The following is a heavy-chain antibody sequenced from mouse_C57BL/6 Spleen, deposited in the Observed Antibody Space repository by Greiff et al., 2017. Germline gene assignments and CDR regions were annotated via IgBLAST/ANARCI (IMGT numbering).Heavy chain of an antibody. CDR1: GFTFSSYA. CDR2: ISDGGSYT. D-gene: IGHD1-1*01. J-gene: IGHJ1*03. Sequence: EVKLMESGGGLVKPGGSLKLSCAASGFTFSSYAMSWVRQTPEKRLEWVATISDGGSYTYYPDNVKGRFTISRDNAKNNLYLQMSHLKSEDTAMYYCARDRGDGSRYFEVWGTGTTVTVSS. CDR3: ARDRGDGSRYFEV. V-gene: IGHV5-4*01.